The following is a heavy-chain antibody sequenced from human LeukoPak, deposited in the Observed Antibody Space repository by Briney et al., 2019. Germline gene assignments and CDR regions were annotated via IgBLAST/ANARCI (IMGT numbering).Heavy chain of an antibody. J-gene: IGHJ4*02. Sequence: GGSMRLSCAASGFTFSSYSMNWVRQAPGKGLKWVSAIIGSGLTTHYADSVKGRFTISRDNSKNTLYLQMNSLRAEDTAVYYCAKDLSPGPDWGQGTLVTVSS. V-gene: IGHV3-23*01. CDR1: GFTFSSYS. CDR3: AKDLSPGPD. CDR2: IIGSGLTT.